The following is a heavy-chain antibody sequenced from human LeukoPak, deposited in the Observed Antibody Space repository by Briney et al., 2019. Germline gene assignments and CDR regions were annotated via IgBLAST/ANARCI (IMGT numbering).Heavy chain of an antibody. CDR2: ISGSGGST. V-gene: IGHV3-23*01. CDR1: GFTFSSYA. J-gene: IGHJ3*02. D-gene: IGHD3-22*01. CDR3: AKGDYYYDSSGLAFDI. Sequence: GGSLRLSCAASGFTFSSYAMSWVRQAPGKGLEWVSAISGSGGSTYYADSVKGRFTISRDNSKNTLYLQMNSLRAGDTAVYYCAKGDYYYDSSGLAFDIWGQGTMVTVSS.